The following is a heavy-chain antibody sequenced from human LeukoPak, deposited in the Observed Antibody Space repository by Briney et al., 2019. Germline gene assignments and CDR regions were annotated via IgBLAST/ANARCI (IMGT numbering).Heavy chain of an antibody. CDR2: IYSGGST. Sequence: PGGSLRLSCAASGFTVSSNYMSWVRQAPGKGLEWVSVIYSGGSTYYADSVKGRFTISRDNSRNTLYLQMNSLRAEDTAVYYCARVQGSGLLGYWGQGTLVTVSS. V-gene: IGHV3-66*01. J-gene: IGHJ4*02. D-gene: IGHD3-10*01. CDR3: ARVQGSGLLGY. CDR1: GFTVSSNY.